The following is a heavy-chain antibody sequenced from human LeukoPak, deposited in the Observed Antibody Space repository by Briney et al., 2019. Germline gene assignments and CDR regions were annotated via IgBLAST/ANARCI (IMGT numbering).Heavy chain of an antibody. J-gene: IGHJ6*03. CDR3: AVSSGRQEYYYYYYMDV. Sequence: GGSLRLSCAASGFTFSSYGMNWVRQAPGKGLEWVSFISSSSSYIYYADSVKGRFTISKDNAKNSLYLQMNSLRAEDTAVYYCAVSSGRQEYYYYYYMDVWGKGTTVTVSS. CDR1: GFTFSSYG. CDR2: ISSSSSYI. D-gene: IGHD6-19*01. V-gene: IGHV3-21*01.